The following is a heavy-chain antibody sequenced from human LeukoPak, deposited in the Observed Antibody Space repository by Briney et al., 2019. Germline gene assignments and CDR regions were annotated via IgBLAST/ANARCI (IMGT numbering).Heavy chain of an antibody. CDR2: ISSSSSYI. V-gene: IGHV3-21*01. CDR1: GFTYSRYS. J-gene: IGHJ4*02. CDR3: APFGNASDFWSGPVN. Sequence: GGSLRLSCASSGFTYSRYSMNWVRQAPGKGLVWVSSISSSSSYIYYADSVKGRFTITRDNAKNSLYLQMNSLRAEDTAVYYCAPFGNASDFWSGPVNWGQGTLVTVSS. D-gene: IGHD3-3*01.